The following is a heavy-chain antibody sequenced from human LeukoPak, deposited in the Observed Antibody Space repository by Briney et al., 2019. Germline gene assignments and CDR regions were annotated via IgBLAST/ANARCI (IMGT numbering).Heavy chain of an antibody. CDR3: ARGEAVAGHFNWFDP. Sequence: TSETLSLTCTVSGGSISSGGYYWSWIRQPPGKGLEWIGYIYHSGSTYYNPSLKSRVTISVDRSKNQFSLKLSSVTAADTAVYYCARGEAVAGHFNWFDPWGQGTLVTVSS. V-gene: IGHV4-30-2*01. CDR1: GGSISSGGYY. CDR2: IYHSGST. D-gene: IGHD6-19*01. J-gene: IGHJ5*02.